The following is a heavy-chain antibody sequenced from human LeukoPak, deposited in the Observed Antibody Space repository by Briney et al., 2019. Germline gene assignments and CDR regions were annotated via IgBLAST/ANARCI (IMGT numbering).Heavy chain of an antibody. CDR2: ISHYNGNI. J-gene: IGHJ5*02. V-gene: IGHV1-18*01. CDR3: ARTVGATIGWFDP. CDR1: GYIFTNYV. D-gene: IGHD1-26*01. Sequence: ASVKVSCKASGYIFTNYVISWVRQARGQGLEWMGWISHYNGNINYAQRFQGRVTMTTDTSKNTAYMELRSLRSDDTAVYYCARTVGATIGWFDPWGQGTLVTVSS.